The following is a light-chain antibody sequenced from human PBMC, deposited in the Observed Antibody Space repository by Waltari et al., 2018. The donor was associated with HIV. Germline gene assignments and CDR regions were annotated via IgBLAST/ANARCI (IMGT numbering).Light chain of an antibody. Sequence: QSVLTQPPSASGTPGQRVTISCSGSSSNIGSNTVNWYQQLPGTAPKLLIYSNNQRPSGVPDRFSGSKSDNTASLTVSGLQAEDEADYYCSSYAGSNTLIFGGGTKLTVL. CDR1: SSNIGSNT. CDR3: SSYAGSNTLI. V-gene: IGLV1-44*01. J-gene: IGLJ2*01. CDR2: SNN.